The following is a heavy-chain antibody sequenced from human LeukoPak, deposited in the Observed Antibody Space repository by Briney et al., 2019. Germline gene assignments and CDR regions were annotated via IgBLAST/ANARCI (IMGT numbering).Heavy chain of an antibody. Sequence: GGSLRLSCAASGFTFSSYAMSWVRQAPGKGLEWVSTISGSGAYTYYADSVKGRFTISRDISKNTLYLQMNSLRAEDTALYYCAKDSGGNSDALGNPFDYWGQGTLVTVSS. CDR1: GFTFSSYA. V-gene: IGHV3-23*01. CDR3: AKDSGGNSDALGNPFDY. CDR2: ISGSGAYT. J-gene: IGHJ4*02. D-gene: IGHD4-23*01.